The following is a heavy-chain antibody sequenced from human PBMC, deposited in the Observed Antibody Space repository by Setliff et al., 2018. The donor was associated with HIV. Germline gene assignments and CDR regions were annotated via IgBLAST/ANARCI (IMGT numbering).Heavy chain of an antibody. J-gene: IGHJ4*02. D-gene: IGHD6-19*01. CDR3: AKSASWDLRGWLH. CDR2: ISTSSSHI. Sequence: LRLSCAASGFTFSSYSMNWVRQAPGKGLEWVSSISTSSSHIYSADSVKGRFTVSRDYSQNTIYLQMSSLRVEDSAVYYCAKSASWDLRGWLHWGQGALVTVSS. V-gene: IGHV3-21*04. CDR1: GFTFSSYS.